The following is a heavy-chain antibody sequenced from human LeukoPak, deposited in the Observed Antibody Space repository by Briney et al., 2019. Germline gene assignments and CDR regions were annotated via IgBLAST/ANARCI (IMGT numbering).Heavy chain of an antibody. J-gene: IGHJ3*02. CDR3: ARAPFDYYDSSGYYFDAFDI. D-gene: IGHD3-22*01. V-gene: IGHV4-30-4*02. CDR1: GGSISSGDYY. Sequence: SETLSLTCTVSGGSISSGDYYWSWIRQPPGKGLEWIGHIYHSGITYYNPSLKSRVTFLVDTSKNQFSLKLSSVTAADTAVYYCARAPFDYYDSSGYYFDAFDIWGQGTMVTVSS. CDR2: IYHSGIT.